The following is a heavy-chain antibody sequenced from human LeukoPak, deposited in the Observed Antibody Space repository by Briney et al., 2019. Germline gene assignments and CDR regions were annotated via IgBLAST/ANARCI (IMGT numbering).Heavy chain of an antibody. CDR3: ARVPYSSGWPNYYYYGMDV. CDR2: IYYSGST. CDR1: GGSISSYY. Sequence: PSETLSLTCTVSGGSISSYYWSWIRQPPGKGLEWIGYIYYSGSTNYNPSLKSRVTISVDTSKNQFSLKLSSVTAADTAVYYCARVPYSSGWPNYYYYGMDVWGQGTTVTVSS. D-gene: IGHD6-19*01. J-gene: IGHJ6*02. V-gene: IGHV4-59*01.